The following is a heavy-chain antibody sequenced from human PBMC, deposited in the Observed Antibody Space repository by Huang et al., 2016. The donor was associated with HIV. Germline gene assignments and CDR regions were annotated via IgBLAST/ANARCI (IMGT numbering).Heavy chain of an antibody. V-gene: IGHV3-9*01. CDR1: GFKFADYA. CDR3: VKDRRMRGSGWTFFDN. Sequence: EVQLEEFGGRLVQPGRSLRLSCATYGFKFADYAMPWVRQVPGGGLEWVSGISWNSGGRLYADSVRGRFAISRDNAVKSLYLQMDSLRREDTALYYCVKDRRMRGSGWTFFDNWGQGTLVDVSS. D-gene: IGHD6-19*01. J-gene: IGHJ4*02. CDR2: ISWNSGGR.